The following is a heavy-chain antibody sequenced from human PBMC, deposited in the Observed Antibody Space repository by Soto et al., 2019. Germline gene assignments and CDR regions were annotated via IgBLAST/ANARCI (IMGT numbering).Heavy chain of an antibody. D-gene: IGHD1-20*01. J-gene: IGHJ3*02. Sequence: SETVSYKASVYSLTSYYINLARQATAQGPEWMGWMSPNTGTIVYSQKFQGRVTMTRTTNTSNAYMTFSTLRSEDTAVYYCDSDRPGINTSEAFDIWSQGTTVTV. CDR3: DSDRPGINTSEAFDI. CDR2: MSPNTGTI. CDR1: VYSLTSYY. V-gene: IGHV1-8*01.